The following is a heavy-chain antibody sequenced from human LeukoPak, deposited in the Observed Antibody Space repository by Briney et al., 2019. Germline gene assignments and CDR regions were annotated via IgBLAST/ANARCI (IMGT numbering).Heavy chain of an antibody. CDR1: GGSFSGYY. V-gene: IGHV4-34*01. CDR3: ARESNYATDY. CDR2: INHSGST. J-gene: IGHJ4*02. Sequence: TSETLSLTCAVYGGSFSGYYWSWIRQPPGKGLEWIGEINHSGSTNYNPSLKSRVTISVDTSKNQFSLKLSSVTAADTAVYYCARESNYATDYWGQGTLVTVSS. D-gene: IGHD4-11*01.